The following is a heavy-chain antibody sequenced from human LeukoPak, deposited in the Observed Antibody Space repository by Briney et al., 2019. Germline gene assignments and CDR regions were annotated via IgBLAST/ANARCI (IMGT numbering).Heavy chain of an antibody. CDR1: GFTFSSYW. CDR2: INRDGSII. D-gene: IGHD2-2*01. J-gene: IGHJ5*02. CDR3: GRGGSSTTNYWLDP. V-gene: IGHV3-74*01. Sequence: PGGSLRLSCAASGFTFSSYWMHWVRQAPGKGLVWVSRINRDGSIITYADSVKGRFTISRDNAKNTLYLQMNSLRAEDTAVYYCGRGGSSTTNYWLDPWGQGILVTVSS.